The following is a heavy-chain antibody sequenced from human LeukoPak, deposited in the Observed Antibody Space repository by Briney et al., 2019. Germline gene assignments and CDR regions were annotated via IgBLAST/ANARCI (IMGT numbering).Heavy chain of an antibody. CDR3: ARDPLYTNSPPSYFDY. V-gene: IGHV3-30-3*01. Sequence: GGSLRLSCAASGFTFSSYAMNWVRRAPGKGLEWVAIISYDGTNKDYADSVKGRFTISRDNSRNTLYLQMNSLRAEDTAVYHCARDPLYTNSPPSYFDYWGQGTLVTVSS. D-gene: IGHD2-2*02. J-gene: IGHJ4*02. CDR1: GFTFSSYA. CDR2: ISYDGTNK.